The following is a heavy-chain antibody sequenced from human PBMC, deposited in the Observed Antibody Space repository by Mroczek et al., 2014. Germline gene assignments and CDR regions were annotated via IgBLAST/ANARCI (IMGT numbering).Heavy chain of an antibody. CDR3: ARDLPTVTTSLLYYYMDV. J-gene: IGHJ6*03. V-gene: IGHV4-59*01. CDR1: GGSISSYY. CDR2: IYYSGST. D-gene: IGHD4-17*01. Sequence: QVQLVESGPGLVKPSETLSLTCTVSGGSISSYYWSWIRQPPGKGLEWIGYIYYSGSTNYNPSLKSRVTISVDTSKNQFSLKLSSVTAADTAVYYCARDLPTVTTSLLYYYMDVWGKGTTVTVSS.